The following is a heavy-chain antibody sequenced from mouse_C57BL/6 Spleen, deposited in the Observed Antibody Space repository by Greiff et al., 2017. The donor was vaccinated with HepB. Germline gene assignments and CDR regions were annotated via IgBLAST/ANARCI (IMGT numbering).Heavy chain of an antibody. Sequence: EVQRVESGGGLVQPGGSMKLSCVASGFTFSNYWMNWVRQSPEKGLEWVAQIRLKSDNYATHYAESVKGRFTISRDDSKSSVYLQMNNLRAEDTGIYYCITGPFDYWGQGTTLTVSS. V-gene: IGHV6-3*01. CDR3: ITGPFDY. J-gene: IGHJ2*01. CDR2: IRLKSDNYAT. CDR1: GFTFSNYW. D-gene: IGHD4-1*01.